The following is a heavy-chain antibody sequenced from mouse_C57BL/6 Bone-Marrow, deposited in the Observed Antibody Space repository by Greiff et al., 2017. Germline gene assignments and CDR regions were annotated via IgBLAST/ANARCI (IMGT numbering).Heavy chain of an antibody. V-gene: IGHV1-15*01. CDR3: TRDCTMVTTILSYAMDY. CDR2: IDPETGGT. J-gene: IGHJ4*01. Sequence: VQLQQSGAELVRPGASVTLSCKASGYTFTDYEMHWVKQTPVHGLEWIGAIDPETGGTAYNQKFKGKAILTADKSSSTAYMELRSLTSEDSAVYYCTRDCTMVTTILSYAMDYWGQGTSVTVSS. D-gene: IGHD2-2*01. CDR1: GYTFTDYE.